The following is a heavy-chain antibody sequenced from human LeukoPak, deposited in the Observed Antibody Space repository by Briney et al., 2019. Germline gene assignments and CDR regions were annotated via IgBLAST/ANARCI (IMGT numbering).Heavy chain of an antibody. CDR2: INHSEST. CDR3: ARGYQLQWGGWFDP. Sequence: PSETLSLTCAVYGGSFSGYYWSWIRQPPGKGLEWIGEINHSESTNYNPSLKSRVIISVDTSKNQFSLKLTSVIAADTAVYYCARGYQLQWGGWFDPWGQGTLVTVSS. J-gene: IGHJ5*02. CDR1: GGSFSGYY. V-gene: IGHV4-34*01. D-gene: IGHD2-2*01.